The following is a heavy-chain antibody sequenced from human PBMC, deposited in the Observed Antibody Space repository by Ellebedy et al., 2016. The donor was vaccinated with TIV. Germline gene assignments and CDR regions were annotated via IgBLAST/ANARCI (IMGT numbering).Heavy chain of an antibody. CDR2: ISSSSSYT. D-gene: IGHD3-3*01. V-gene: IGHV3-11*06. J-gene: IGHJ6*02. Sequence: GESLKISCAASGFAFSDYYMSWIRQAPGKGLQWVSYISSSSSYTNYADSVKGRFTISRDNAKNSLYLQMNSLRAEDTAVYYCARDHPRTHYDFWSGYYGGGYDGMDVWGQGTTVTVSS. CDR3: ARDHPRTHYDFWSGYYGGGYDGMDV. CDR1: GFAFSDYY.